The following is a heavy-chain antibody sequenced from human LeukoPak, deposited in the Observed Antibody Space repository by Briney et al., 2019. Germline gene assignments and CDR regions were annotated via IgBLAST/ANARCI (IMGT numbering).Heavy chain of an antibody. CDR2: ISGSGGST. CDR3: VRDHLYGFDY. J-gene: IGHJ4*02. CDR1: GFTFSSYA. V-gene: IGHV3-23*01. D-gene: IGHD4-17*01. Sequence: GGSLRLSCAASGFTFSSYAMSWVRQAPGKGQEWVSAISGSGGSTYYADSVKGRFTISRDNSKNTLYLQMNSLRAEDTAVYYCVRDHLYGFDYWGQGTLVTVSS.